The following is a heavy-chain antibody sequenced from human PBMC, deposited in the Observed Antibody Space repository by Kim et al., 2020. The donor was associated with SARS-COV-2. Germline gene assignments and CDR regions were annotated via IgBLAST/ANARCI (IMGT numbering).Heavy chain of an antibody. CDR3: AIFEPHSMRGALDF. CDR1: GYIFSNHG. D-gene: IGHD3-3*02. Sequence: ASVKVSCKTSGYIFSNHGISWVRQAPGQGLEWMGWISGYNGKTNSAEKFQGRVTMTTDTSTSTAYMELKSLRSDDTAVYYCAIFEPHSMRGALDFWGQGTMVAVSS. J-gene: IGHJ3*01. CDR2: ISGYNGKT. V-gene: IGHV1-18*04.